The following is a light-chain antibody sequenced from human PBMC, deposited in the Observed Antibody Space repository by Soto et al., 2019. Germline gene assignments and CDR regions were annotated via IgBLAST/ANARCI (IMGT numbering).Light chain of an antibody. CDR2: VNT. Sequence: QSVLTQPPSVSGAPGQRVTISCTGSNSNIGAGYAVSWYLQFPGTAPKLLIFVNTNRPSGVPDRFSGSKSGSSASLDISGLQAEDEADYYCQSYDSSLISLIFGPGTKLTVL. J-gene: IGLJ1*01. CDR1: NSNIGAGYA. V-gene: IGLV1-40*01. CDR3: QSYDSSLISLI.